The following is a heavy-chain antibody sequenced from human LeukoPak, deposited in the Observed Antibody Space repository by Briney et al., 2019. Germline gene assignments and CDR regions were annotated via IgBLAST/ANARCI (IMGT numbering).Heavy chain of an antibody. CDR2: ISYDGSNK. CDR1: GFTFSTYA. Sequence: GRSLRLSCAASGFTFSTYAMHWVRQAPGKGVEGVAVISYDGSNKYYADSVKGRFTISRDNSKNTLYLQMNSLRAEDTAVYYCASSHSSGCYYFDYWGQGTLVTVSS. D-gene: IGHD6-19*01. J-gene: IGHJ4*02. CDR3: ASSHSSGCYYFDY. V-gene: IGHV3-30-3*01.